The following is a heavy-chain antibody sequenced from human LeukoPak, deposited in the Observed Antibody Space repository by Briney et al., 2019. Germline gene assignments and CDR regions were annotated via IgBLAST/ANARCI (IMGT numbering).Heavy chain of an antibody. Sequence: GRSLRLSCAASGFTFDDYAMHWVRQAPGKGLERVSGISWNSGTIGYADSVKGRFTISRDNAKNSLYLQMNSLRAEDTAFYYCAKGTSSGSGSYLYAFDIWGQGTMVTVSS. CDR2: ISWNSGTI. V-gene: IGHV3-9*01. J-gene: IGHJ3*02. CDR1: GFTFDDYA. D-gene: IGHD3-10*01. CDR3: AKGTSSGSGSYLYAFDI.